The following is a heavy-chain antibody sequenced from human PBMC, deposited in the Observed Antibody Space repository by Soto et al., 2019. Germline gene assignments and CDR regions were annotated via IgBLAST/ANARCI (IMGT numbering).Heavy chain of an antibody. CDR3: ATEVQVHTPAFAH. V-gene: IGHV1-69*19. Sequence: QVQLVQSVAEMKKPGSSVKVSCQSSGGTFNTYAMNWVRQAPGQCTEWMGDISPMFGAANYATKFQGRVTVTADESTGTSYMQLRSLPSEDTALYLRATEVQVHTPAFAHWGQGNLVTVPS. D-gene: IGHD3-10*01. J-gene: IGHJ4*02. CDR2: ISPMFGAA. CDR1: GGTFNTYA.